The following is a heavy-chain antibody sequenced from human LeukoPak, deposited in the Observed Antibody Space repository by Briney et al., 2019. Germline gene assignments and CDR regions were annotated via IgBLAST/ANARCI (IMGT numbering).Heavy chain of an antibody. CDR1: GGSLNTYY. CDR3: ARAVTGTALAGFDC. V-gene: IGHV4-59*01. J-gene: IGHJ4*02. CDR2: IYYSGTT. D-gene: IGHD1-20*01. Sequence: PSETLSLTCTVSGGSLNTYYWSWIRQPPGKGLQWIGYIYYSGTTDYNPSLRSRLTLSVDTSKNQFSLKLTSVTAADTAVYYCARAVTGTALAGFDCWGQGTLVTVSS.